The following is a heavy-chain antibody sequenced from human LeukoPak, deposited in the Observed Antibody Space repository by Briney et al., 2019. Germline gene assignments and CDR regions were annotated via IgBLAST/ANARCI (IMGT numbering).Heavy chain of an antibody. CDR3: EKGIYSSGWSYFDY. CDR2: LSGSGITT. J-gene: IGHJ4*01. V-gene: IGHV3-23*01. Sequence: GGSLRLSCAASGFTFSNSAMSWVRQAPGKGLEWVLTLSGSGITTYYADSVKGRFTISRDNSKNTLYLQMNSLRAEDTAVYYCEKGIYSSGWSYFDYWGHGTLVTVSS. CDR1: GFTFSNSA. D-gene: IGHD6-19*01.